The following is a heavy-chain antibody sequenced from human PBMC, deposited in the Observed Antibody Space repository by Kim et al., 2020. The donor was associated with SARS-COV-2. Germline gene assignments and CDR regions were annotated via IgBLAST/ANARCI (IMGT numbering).Heavy chain of an antibody. V-gene: IGHV1-8*01. CDR3: ARARGGYCSGGRCYFFHYGMDV. Sequence: ASVKVSCKASGYTFTNYDINWVRQATGQGLEWMGWTNPNSGHTGYAQKFQGSVTMTRDTSTSTAYMELSSLRSEDTAVYYCARARGGYCSGGRCYFFHYGMDVWGQGTTVTVSS. D-gene: IGHD2-15*01. CDR2: TNPNSGHT. J-gene: IGHJ6*02. CDR1: GYTFTNYD.